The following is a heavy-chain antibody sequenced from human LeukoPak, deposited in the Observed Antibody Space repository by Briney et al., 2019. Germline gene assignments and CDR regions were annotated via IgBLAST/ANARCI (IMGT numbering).Heavy chain of an antibody. J-gene: IGHJ3*02. CDR1: GGSINNDY. D-gene: IGHD6-19*01. V-gene: IGHV4-59*08. CDR3: ARRKNSGWATDTFDI. CDR2: IYYSGST. Sequence: SETLSLTCTVSGGSINNDYWSWIRQPPGKGLEWIGNIYYSGSTNINPSLKSRVTISVDTSKNQFSLKLNSVTAADTAVYYCARRKNSGWATDTFDIWGQGTMVTVSS.